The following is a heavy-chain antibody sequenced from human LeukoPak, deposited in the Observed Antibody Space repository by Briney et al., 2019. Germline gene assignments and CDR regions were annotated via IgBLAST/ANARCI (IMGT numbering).Heavy chain of an antibody. CDR3: AKEGGSSGWYPPTILYYFDY. CDR2: IRYDGSNK. D-gene: IGHD6-19*01. V-gene: IGHV3-30*02. Sequence: GGSLRHSCAASGFTFSSYGMHCVRQAPGKGLEWVAFIRYDGSNKYYADSVKGRFTISRDNSKNTLYLQMNSLRAEDTAVYYCAKEGGSSGWYPPTILYYFDYWGQGTLVTVSS. J-gene: IGHJ4*02. CDR1: GFTFSSYG.